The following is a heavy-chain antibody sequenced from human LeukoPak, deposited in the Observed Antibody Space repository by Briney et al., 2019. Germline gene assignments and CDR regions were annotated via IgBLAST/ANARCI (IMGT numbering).Heavy chain of an antibody. J-gene: IGHJ3*02. D-gene: IGHD3-9*01. CDR3: ATTTFDWLAHDAFDI. V-gene: IGHV1-46*01. Sequence: GASVKVSCKASGYTFASYYMHWVRQAPGQGLEWMGIINPSGGSTNYAQKFQGRVTMTRDTSISTAYMELSRLRSDDTAVYYCATTTFDWLAHDAFDIWGQGTMVTVSS. CDR1: GYTFASYY. CDR2: INPSGGST.